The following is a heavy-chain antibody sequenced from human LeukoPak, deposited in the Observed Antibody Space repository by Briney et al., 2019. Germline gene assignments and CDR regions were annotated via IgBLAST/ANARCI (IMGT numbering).Heavy chain of an antibody. D-gene: IGHD3-3*01. CDR1: GFTFSSYA. V-gene: IGHV3-23*01. CDR2: ISGSGGST. Sequence: GGSLRLSCAASGFTFSSYAMSWVRQAPGKGLEWVSAISGSGGSTYYADSVKGRCTISRDNSKNTLYVQMNSLGAEDTAVYYCAKGFFLSPGAYYFDYWGQGTLVTVSS. J-gene: IGHJ4*02. CDR3: AKGFFLSPGAYYFDY.